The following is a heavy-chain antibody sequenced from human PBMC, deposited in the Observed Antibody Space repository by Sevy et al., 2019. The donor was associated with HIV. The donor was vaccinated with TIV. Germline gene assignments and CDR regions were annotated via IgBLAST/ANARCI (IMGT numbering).Heavy chain of an antibody. CDR1: GFTFSTYW. D-gene: IGHD4-17*01. Sequence: GSLRLSCAASGFTFSTYWMSWVRRAPGKGLEWVANIKQDGSEKYYVDSVKGRFTISRDNAKNSLYLQMNSLRAEDTAVYYCARAPEYGDYIYYFDNWGQGTLVTVSS. J-gene: IGHJ4*02. CDR3: ARAPEYGDYIYYFDN. CDR2: IKQDGSEK. V-gene: IGHV3-7*01.